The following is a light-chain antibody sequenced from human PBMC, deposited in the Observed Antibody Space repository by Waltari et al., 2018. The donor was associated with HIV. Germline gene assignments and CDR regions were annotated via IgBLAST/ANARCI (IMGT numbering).Light chain of an antibody. Sequence: SALTQPPSVSVFPGQTARITCSGDALPKQYAYWYQQHSGKAPKLMIYEVTKRPSGVPDRFSGSTSGNTASLTVSGLQADDEADYYCASYTGSKTPYVAFGEGTKLTVL. CDR2: EVT. CDR1: ALPKQY. V-gene: IGLV2-8*01. CDR3: ASYTGSKTPYVA. J-gene: IGLJ2*01.